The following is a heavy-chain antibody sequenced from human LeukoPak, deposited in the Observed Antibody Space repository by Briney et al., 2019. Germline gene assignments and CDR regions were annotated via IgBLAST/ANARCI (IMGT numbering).Heavy chain of an antibody. CDR3: ARDASVSADY. CDR2: IDPNSGGT. D-gene: IGHD5/OR15-5a*01. J-gene: IGHJ4*02. CDR1: GYTFTGYY. V-gene: IGHV1-2*06. Sequence: ASVKVSCKASGYTFTGYYMHWVRQAPGQGLEWMGRIDPNSGGTSYAQNFQGRVTMTRDTSISTAYMELTRPTSDDTAVYYCARDASVSADYWGQGTLVTVSS.